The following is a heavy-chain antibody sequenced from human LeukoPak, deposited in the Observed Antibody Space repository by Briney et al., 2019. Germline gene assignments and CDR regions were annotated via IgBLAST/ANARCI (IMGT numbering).Heavy chain of an antibody. CDR3: ARDSRSSGSRGSFYYFDY. CDR1: GGTFSSYA. CDR2: IIPIFGTA. V-gene: IGHV1-69*13. J-gene: IGHJ4*02. Sequence: ASVKVSCKASGGTFSSYAISWVRQAPGQGLEWMGGIIPIFGTANYAQKFQGRVTITADESTSTAYMELSSLRSEDTAVYYCARDSRSSGSRGSFYYFDYWGQGTLVTVSS. D-gene: IGHD3-16*01.